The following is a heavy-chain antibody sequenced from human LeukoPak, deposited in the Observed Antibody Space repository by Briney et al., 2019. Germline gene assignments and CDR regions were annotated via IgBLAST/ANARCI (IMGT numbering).Heavy chain of an antibody. V-gene: IGHV1-69*01. CDR2: IIPIFGTA. D-gene: IGHD3-10*01. J-gene: IGHJ5*02. CDR1: GGTFSSYA. Sequence: SVKVSCKASGGTFSSYAISWVRQAPGQGLEWMGGIIPIFGTANYAQKFQGRVTITADESTSTAYMELSSLRSEDTAVYYCARESATMVRGVIGWFDPWGQGTLVIVSS. CDR3: ARESATMVRGVIGWFDP.